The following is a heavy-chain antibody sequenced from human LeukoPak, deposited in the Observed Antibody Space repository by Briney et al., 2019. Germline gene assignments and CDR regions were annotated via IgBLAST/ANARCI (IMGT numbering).Heavy chain of an antibody. J-gene: IGHJ5*02. CDR3: ARKRIGTSWFDP. Sequence: ASVKVSCKASGYTFNSYDINWVRQATGQGLEWMGWMNPNSGNTGYAQKFQGRVTMTRNTSISTAYMELSSLRSEDTAVYYCARKRIGTSWFDPWGQGTLVTVSS. V-gene: IGHV1-8*01. CDR1: GYTFNSYD. CDR2: MNPNSGNT. D-gene: IGHD6-13*01.